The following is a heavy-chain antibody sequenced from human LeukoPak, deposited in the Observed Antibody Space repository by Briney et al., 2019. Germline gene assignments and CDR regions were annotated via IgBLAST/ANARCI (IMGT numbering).Heavy chain of an antibody. CDR3: ARDLEGYCSGGTCYFDY. CDR2: INPNSGGT. CDR1: GYTFIGYY. D-gene: IGHD2-15*01. V-gene: IGHV1-2*02. J-gene: IGHJ4*02. Sequence: ASVKVSFKASGYTFIGYYMHWVRQAPAQGLEWMGLINPNSGGTNYAQKFQGRVTMIRDTSISTAYMELSSLRYDDTAGYYCARDLEGYCSGGTCYFDYWGQGTLVTVSS.